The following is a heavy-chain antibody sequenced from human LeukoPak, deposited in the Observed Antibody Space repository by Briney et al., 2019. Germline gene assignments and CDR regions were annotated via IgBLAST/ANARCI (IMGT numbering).Heavy chain of an antibody. CDR2: ISWNSGSI. Sequence: GGSLRLSCAASGFTFDDYAMHWVRQAPGKGLEWVSGISWNSGSIGYADSVKGRFTISRDSAKNSLYLQMNSLRAEDTALYYCAKDGRAAADYYYYYGMDVWGQGTTVTVSS. V-gene: IGHV3-9*01. CDR1: GFTFDDYA. J-gene: IGHJ6*02. CDR3: AKDGRAAADYYYYYGMDV. D-gene: IGHD6-13*01.